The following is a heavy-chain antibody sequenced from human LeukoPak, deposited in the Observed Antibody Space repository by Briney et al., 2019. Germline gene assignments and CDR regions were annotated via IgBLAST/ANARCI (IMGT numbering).Heavy chain of an antibody. D-gene: IGHD2-2*02. V-gene: IGHV4-61*02. Sequence: SQTLSLTCTVSGGSISSGSYYWSWIRQPAGKGLDWIGRIYTTGSTNYNPSLKSRVTISVDTSKNQFSLKLSSVTAADTAVYYCAKTDCTSTSCYIGWFDPWGQGTLVTVSS. CDR2: IYTTGST. CDR3: AKTDCTSTSCYIGWFDP. CDR1: GGSISSGSYY. J-gene: IGHJ5*02.